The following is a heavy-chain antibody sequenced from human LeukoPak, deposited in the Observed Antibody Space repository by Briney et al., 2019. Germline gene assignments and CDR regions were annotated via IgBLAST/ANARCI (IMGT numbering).Heavy chain of an antibody. CDR3: ARAQGYFDY. J-gene: IGHJ4*02. Sequence: GGSLRLSCAASGFTFSSYAMSWVRQAPGKGLEWVANIKKDGSEKYYGDSVKGRFTISRDNAKNSLYLQMNSLRAEDTAVYYCARAQGYFDYWGQGTLVTVSS. CDR1: GFTFSSYA. V-gene: IGHV3-7*03. CDR2: IKKDGSEK.